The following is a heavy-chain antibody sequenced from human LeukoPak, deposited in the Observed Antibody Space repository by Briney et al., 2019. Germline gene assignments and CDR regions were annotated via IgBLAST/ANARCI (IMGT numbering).Heavy chain of an antibody. Sequence: SETLSLTCAVYGGSFSGYYWSWIRQPPGKGLEWIGEINHSGSTNYNPSLKSRVTISVDTSKNQFSLKLSSVTAADTAVYYCARSAPRGYYDFWSGYSFDYWGQGTLVTVSS. CDR3: ARSAPRGYYDFWSGYSFDY. D-gene: IGHD3-3*01. J-gene: IGHJ4*02. CDR2: INHSGST. CDR1: GGSFSGYY. V-gene: IGHV4-34*01.